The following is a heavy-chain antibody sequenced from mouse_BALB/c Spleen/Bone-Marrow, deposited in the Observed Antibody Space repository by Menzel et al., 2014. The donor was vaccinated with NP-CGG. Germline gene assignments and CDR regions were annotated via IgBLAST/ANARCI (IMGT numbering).Heavy chain of an antibody. V-gene: IGHV4-1*02. Sequence: EVMLVESGGGLVQPGGSLKLSCAASGFDFSRYWMTWVRQAPGKGLEWIGEINPDSSTINYTPSLKGRFIISRDNAKNTLYLQMSKVRSEDTALYYCAKNYYYGYVAYWGQGTLVTVSA. D-gene: IGHD1-2*01. CDR2: INPDSSTI. CDR1: GFDFSRYW. J-gene: IGHJ3*01. CDR3: AKNYYYGYVAY.